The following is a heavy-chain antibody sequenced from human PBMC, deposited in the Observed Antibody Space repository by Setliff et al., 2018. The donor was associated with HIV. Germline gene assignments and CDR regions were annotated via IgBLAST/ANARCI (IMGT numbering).Heavy chain of an antibody. J-gene: IGHJ3*02. D-gene: IGHD6-19*01. CDR1: GFIFSNYW. V-gene: IGHV3-74*01. CDR2: INSDGSSI. CDR3: ARHSDWYGNDAFDI. Sequence: HPGGSLRLSCAASGFIFSNYWMHWVRQAPGKGLVWVSRINSDGSSISYADSVKGRFTISRDNAKNTLYLQMNSLRGEDTAVYYCARHSDWYGNDAFDIWGQGTRVTVS.